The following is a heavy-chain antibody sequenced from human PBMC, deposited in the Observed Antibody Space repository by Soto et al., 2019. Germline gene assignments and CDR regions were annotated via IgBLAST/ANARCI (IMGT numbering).Heavy chain of an antibody. CDR3: ARGGLDSSSWLNNWFDP. CDR2: IYHSGST. CDR1: GGSISSGGYS. Sequence: SETLSLTCAVSGGSISSGGYSWSWIRQPPGKGLEWIGYIYHSGSTYYDPSLKSRVTISVDASKNQFSLKLSSVTAADTAVYYCARGGLDSSSWLNNWFDPWGQGTLVTVSS. J-gene: IGHJ5*02. D-gene: IGHD6-13*01. V-gene: IGHV4-30-2*01.